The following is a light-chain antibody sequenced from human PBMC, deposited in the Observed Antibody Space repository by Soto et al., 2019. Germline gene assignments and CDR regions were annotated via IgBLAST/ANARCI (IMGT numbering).Light chain of an antibody. CDR3: QQRSNWLT. CDR1: QSVSSY. J-gene: IGKJ4*01. V-gene: IGKV3-11*01. Sequence: EIVLTHSQPTLSLSPCERATLSFRASQSVSSYLAWYQQKPGQAPRLLIYDASNRATGIPARFSGSGSGTDFTLTISSLEPEDFAVYYCQQRSNWLTFGGGTKVDI. CDR2: DAS.